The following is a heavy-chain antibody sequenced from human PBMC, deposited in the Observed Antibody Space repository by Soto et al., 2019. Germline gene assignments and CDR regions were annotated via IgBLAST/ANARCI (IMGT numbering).Heavy chain of an antibody. J-gene: IGHJ4*02. V-gene: IGHV4-4*02. CDR3: ARVRYFDGAYYFDY. D-gene: IGHD3-9*01. CDR1: GDSISINHW. Sequence: QVQLHESGPGLVKPSGTLSLTCAVSGDSISINHWWSWVRQPPGKGLEWIGEIFHSGSSNYNPSLESRVTISVDNSKNQFPLKLTSVTAADTAMYYCARVRYFDGAYYFDYWGQGTLVTVSS. CDR2: IFHSGSS.